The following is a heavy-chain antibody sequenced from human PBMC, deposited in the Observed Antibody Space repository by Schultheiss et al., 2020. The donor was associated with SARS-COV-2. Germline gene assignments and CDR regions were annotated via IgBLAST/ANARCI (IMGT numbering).Heavy chain of an antibody. J-gene: IGHJ4*02. CDR2: INPSGGST. CDR3: ASLPYSSGWYYDY. Sequence: ASVKVSCKTSGFTTYYMHWVRQAPGQGLEWMGIINPSGGSTSYAQKFQGRVTITADKSTSTAYMELSSLRSEDTAVYYCASLPYSSGWYYDYWGQGTLVTVAS. CDR1: GFTTYY. D-gene: IGHD6-19*01. V-gene: IGHV1-46*01.